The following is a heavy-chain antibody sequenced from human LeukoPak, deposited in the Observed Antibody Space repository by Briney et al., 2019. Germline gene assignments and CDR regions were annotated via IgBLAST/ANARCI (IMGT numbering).Heavy chain of an antibody. CDR1: GFTFSNAW. V-gene: IGHV3-15*01. D-gene: IGHD3/OR15-3a*01. CDR2: IKRKGDDGTI. J-gene: IGHJ4*02. Sequence: GGSLRLSCAASGFTFSNAWMSWVRQAPGKGLEWVGRIKRKGDDGTIDYAAPVKGRLTISRDDSKNTLYLQMNSLKSEDTAVYYCTAGTGRSDFDYRGQGTLVTVSS. CDR3: TAGTGRSDFDY.